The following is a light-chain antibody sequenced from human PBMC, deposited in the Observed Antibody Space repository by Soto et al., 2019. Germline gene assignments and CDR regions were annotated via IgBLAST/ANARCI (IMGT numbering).Light chain of an antibody. V-gene: IGKV1-27*01. CDR1: QGISHY. J-gene: IGKJ2*01. CDR3: QKCNSAPYT. CDR2: DAS. Sequence: DVQMTQSPSSLSASVGDRVTITCRASQGISHYLAWYQQKPGKVPKILVYDASTLQPGVPSRFSGSGSGIDFILTISSLQPEDVATYFCQKCNSAPYTFGQGTKLEIK.